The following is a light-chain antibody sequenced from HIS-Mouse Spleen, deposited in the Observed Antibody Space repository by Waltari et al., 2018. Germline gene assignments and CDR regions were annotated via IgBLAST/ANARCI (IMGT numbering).Light chain of an antibody. Sequence: SYELTQPPSVSVSPGQTARITFSGAALPKKYAYGYQQKSGQAPVLVIYEDSKRPSGIPERFSGSSSGTMATLTISGAQVEDEADYYCYSTDSSGNHRVFGGGTKLTVL. CDR2: EDS. J-gene: IGLJ2*01. CDR3: YSTDSSGNHRV. V-gene: IGLV3-10*01. CDR1: ALPKKY.